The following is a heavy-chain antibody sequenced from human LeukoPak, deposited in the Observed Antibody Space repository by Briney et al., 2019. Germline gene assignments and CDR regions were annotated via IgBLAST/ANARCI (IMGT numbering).Heavy chain of an antibody. CDR2: ISSSSSYI. CDR3: ARGLIAAAGGPS. V-gene: IGHV3-21*01. D-gene: IGHD6-13*01. Sequence: GGSLRLSCAASGFTFSNYSMNWVRQAPGKGLEWVSSISSSSSYIYYADSVKGRFTISRDNAKNSLYLQMNSLRAEDTAVYYCARGLIAAAGGPSWGQGTLVTVSS. J-gene: IGHJ5*02. CDR1: GFTFSNYS.